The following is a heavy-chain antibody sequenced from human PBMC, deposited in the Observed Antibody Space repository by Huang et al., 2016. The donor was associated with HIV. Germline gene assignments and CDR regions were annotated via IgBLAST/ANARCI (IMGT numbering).Heavy chain of an antibody. Sequence: EVQLVQSGAEVKKPGESLKISCEVSGYIFTTYWIGWARQMPGKGLEWMGIIYPGDSETRYGPSFQGQVTVSVDKSISTAYLQWSSLKASDTAMYYCARAGKYYHGSGPRGPRPFDYWGQGTLVTVSS. D-gene: IGHD3-22*01. J-gene: IGHJ4*02. CDR1: GYIFTTYW. CDR3: ARAGKYYHGSGPRGPRPFDY. V-gene: IGHV5-51*01. CDR2: IYPGDSET.